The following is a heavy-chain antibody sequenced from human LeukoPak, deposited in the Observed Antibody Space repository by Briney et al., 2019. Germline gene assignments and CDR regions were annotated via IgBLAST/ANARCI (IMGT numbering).Heavy chain of an antibody. CDR3: ARSLRLGATD. CDR1: GFTFSRYE. V-gene: IGHV3-48*03. Sequence: TGGSLRLSCAASGFTFSRYEMNWVRQAPGKELEWVSYITSSGSPIFYADSVKGRFTVSRDNAKNSLYLQMNSLRAEDTAVYYCARSLRLGATDWGQGTMVTVSS. D-gene: IGHD3-16*01. J-gene: IGHJ3*01. CDR2: ITSSGSPI.